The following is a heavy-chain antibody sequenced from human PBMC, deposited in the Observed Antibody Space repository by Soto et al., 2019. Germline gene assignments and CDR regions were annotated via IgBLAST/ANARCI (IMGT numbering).Heavy chain of an antibody. CDR3: ARESEDLTSNFDY. CDR2: ISSTTNYI. Sequence: GGSLRLSCAASGLTFTRYSMNWVGQAPGKGLEWVSSISSTTNYIYYGDSMKGRFTISRDNAKNSLYLEMNSLRAEDTAVYYCARESEDLTSNFDYWGQGTLVTVSS. J-gene: IGHJ4*02. V-gene: IGHV3-21*06. CDR1: GLTFTRYS.